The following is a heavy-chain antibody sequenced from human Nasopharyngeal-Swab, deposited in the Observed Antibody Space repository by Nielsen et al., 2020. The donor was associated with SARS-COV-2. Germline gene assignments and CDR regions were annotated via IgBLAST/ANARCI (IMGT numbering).Heavy chain of an antibody. V-gene: IGHV3-30*18. CDR3: AKGRSVSCSGGSCYSTSRYYGMDV. Sequence: GESLKISCAAPGFTFSSYGMHWVGQAPGKELEWVAVISYDGSNKYYADSVKGRFTISRDNSKNTLYLQMNSLRAEDTAVYYCAKGRSVSCSGGSCYSTSRYYGMDVWGQGTTVTVSS. D-gene: IGHD2-15*01. J-gene: IGHJ6*02. CDR1: GFTFSSYG. CDR2: ISYDGSNK.